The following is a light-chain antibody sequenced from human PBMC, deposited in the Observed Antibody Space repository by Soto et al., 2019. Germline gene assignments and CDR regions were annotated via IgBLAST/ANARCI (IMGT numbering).Light chain of an antibody. CDR1: QSVSSSY. J-gene: IGKJ5*01. CDR2: GAS. V-gene: IGKV3D-20*02. CDR3: QQRSNWPPIT. Sequence: EIVLTQSPATLSLSPGERATLSCGASQSVSSSYLAWYQQKPGQAPRLLLYGASTRATGLPGRFSGSGSGTDFTLTISSLQSEDFAVYYCQQRSNWPPITFGQGTRLEI.